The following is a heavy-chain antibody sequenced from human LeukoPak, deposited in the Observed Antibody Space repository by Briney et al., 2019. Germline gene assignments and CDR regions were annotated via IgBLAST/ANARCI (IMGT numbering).Heavy chain of an antibody. CDR3: ARGAYSYGPKYYYYGMDV. J-gene: IGHJ6*02. Sequence: ASVKVSCKASGYTLTSYGISWVRQAPGQGLEWMGWISAYNGNTNYAQELQGRVTMTTDTSTSTAYMELRSLRSDDTAVYYCARGAYSYGPKYYYYGMDVWGQGTTVTVSS. V-gene: IGHV1-18*01. D-gene: IGHD5-18*01. CDR1: GYTLTSYG. CDR2: ISAYNGNT.